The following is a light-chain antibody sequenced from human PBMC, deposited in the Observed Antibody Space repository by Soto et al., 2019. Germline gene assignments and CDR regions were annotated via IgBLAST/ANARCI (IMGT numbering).Light chain of an antibody. J-gene: IGKJ5*01. CDR1: QSVSSY. CDR3: QQRYNWPIT. Sequence: IVLTQSPATLSLSPGERATLSCRASQSVSSYLDWYQQKPGRAPRLLIYDVSNRATGIPTRFSGTVSGTDVALNIGSLEPEDGAVYDGQQRYNWPITFGQGTRLEIK. CDR2: DVS. V-gene: IGKV3-11*01.